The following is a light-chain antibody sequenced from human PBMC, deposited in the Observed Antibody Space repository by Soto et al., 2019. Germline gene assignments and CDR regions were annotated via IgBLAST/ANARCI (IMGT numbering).Light chain of an antibody. CDR1: NSDVGGYDR. CDR3: ISYIPSTTTHWV. CDR2: EVY. V-gene: IGLV2-14*01. J-gene: IGLJ3*02. Sequence: QSVLTQPAAVSGSPGQSITISCTGTNSDVGGYDRVSWYQHHPGKAPKLLIFEVYNRPSGISDRFSGSKSGDTASLTISGLQAEDEADYYCISYIPSTTTHWVCGGGTQLTVL.